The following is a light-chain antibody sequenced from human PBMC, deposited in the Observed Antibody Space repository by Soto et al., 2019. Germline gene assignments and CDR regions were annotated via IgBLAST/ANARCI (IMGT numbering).Light chain of an antibody. CDR2: DAS. CDR1: QSVSNW. J-gene: IGKJ1*01. V-gene: IGKV1-5*01. Sequence: DIQMTQSPSTLSSSVGDRVTITCRASQSVSNWLAWYQQKPGKAPELLIYDASSLESGVPSRFSGSGSGTEFTLAISSLQRDDFATYYCQQYNSYSWTFGQGTKVDIK. CDR3: QQYNSYSWT.